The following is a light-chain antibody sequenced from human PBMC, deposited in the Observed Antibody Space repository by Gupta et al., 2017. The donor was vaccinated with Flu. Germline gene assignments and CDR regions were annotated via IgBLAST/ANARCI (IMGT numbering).Light chain of an antibody. J-gene: IGLJ1*01. CDR2: SNN. Sequence: QSVLTQPPSASGTPGQSVTISCSGSSSNIGSKTVNWYQQLPGTAPKFLMNSNNQRPSGVPDRFSGSKSGTSASLAISGLQSEDEADYYCATWDDSLNGQVFGTGTKVTVL. CDR3: ATWDDSLNGQV. V-gene: IGLV1-44*01. CDR1: SSNIGSKT.